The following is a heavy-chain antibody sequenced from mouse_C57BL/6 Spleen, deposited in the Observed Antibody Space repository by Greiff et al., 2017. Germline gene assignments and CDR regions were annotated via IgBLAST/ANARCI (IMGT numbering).Heavy chain of an antibody. D-gene: IGHD1-1*01. CDR2: ISSGSSTI. V-gene: IGHV5-17*01. CDR1: GFTFSDYG. Sequence: EVKLVESGGGLVKPGGSLKLSCAASGFTFSDYGMHWVRQAPEKGLEWVAYISSGSSTIYYADTVKGRFTISRDNAKNTLFLQMTSLRSEDTAMYYCARSYYYGSLWYFGVWGTGTTVTVSS. CDR3: ARSYYYGSLWYFGV. J-gene: IGHJ1*03.